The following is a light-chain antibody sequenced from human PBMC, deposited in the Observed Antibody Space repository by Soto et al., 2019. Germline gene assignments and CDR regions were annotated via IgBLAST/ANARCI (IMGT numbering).Light chain of an antibody. Sequence: QSVLTQPTSVSGSPGQSITISCTGTSSDIGGYYYVSWYQHHPGKAPKLMIYQVTNRPSGVSHRFSGSKSGNTASLTISGLQAEDEADYYCSSFVGGNTYVFGTGTKVTVL. CDR2: QVT. CDR1: SSDIGGYYY. CDR3: SSFVGGNTYV. J-gene: IGLJ1*01. V-gene: IGLV2-14*01.